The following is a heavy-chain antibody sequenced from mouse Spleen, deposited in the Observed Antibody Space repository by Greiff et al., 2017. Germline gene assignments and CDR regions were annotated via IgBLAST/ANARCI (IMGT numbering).Heavy chain of an antibody. V-gene: IGHV7-1*01. D-gene: IGHD3-3*01. CDR1: GFTFSDFY. Sequence: EVKLVESGGGLVQSGRSLRLSCATSGFTFSDFYMEWVRQAPGKGLEWIAASRNKANDYTTEYSASVKGRFIVSRDTSQSILYLQMNALRAEDTAIYYCARDAGGPYAMDYWGQGTSVTVSS. CDR2: SRNKANDYTT. J-gene: IGHJ4*01. CDR3: ARDAGGPYAMDY.